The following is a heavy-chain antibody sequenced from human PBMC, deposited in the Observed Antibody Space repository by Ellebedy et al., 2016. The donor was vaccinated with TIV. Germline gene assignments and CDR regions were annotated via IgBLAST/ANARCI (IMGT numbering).Heavy chain of an antibody. CDR2: IYYSGST. V-gene: IGHV4-39*01. Sequence: MPSETLSLTCTVFGGSISRSSNYWGWIRQPPGKGLEWIASIYYSGSTYYNPSLKSRLTISVDTSKNQFSLKLTSVTAADTAVYYCASEPPSFYGAPGIYVKAFWGQGTLVSVSS. CDR3: ASEPPSFYGAPGIYVKAF. CDR1: GGSISRSSNY. J-gene: IGHJ4*02. D-gene: IGHD4/OR15-4a*01.